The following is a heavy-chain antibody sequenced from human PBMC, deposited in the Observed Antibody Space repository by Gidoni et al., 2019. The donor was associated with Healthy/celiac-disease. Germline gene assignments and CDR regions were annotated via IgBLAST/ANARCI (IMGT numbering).Heavy chain of an antibody. CDR2: IYYSGST. Sequence: QLQLQESGPGLVKPSQTLSLTCTVSGGSISRCDSYWSWIRQPPGKGLEWIGYIYYSGSTYYNPSLKSRVTISVDTSKNQFSLKLSSVTAADTAVYYCARVLDIVVVPAGGLGWFDPWGQGTLVTVSS. V-gene: IGHV4-30-4*01. CDR3: ARVLDIVVVPAGGLGWFDP. CDR1: GGSISRCDSY. J-gene: IGHJ5*02. D-gene: IGHD2-2*03.